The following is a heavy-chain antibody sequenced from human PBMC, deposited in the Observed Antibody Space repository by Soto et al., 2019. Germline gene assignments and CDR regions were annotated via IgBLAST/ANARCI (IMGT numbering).Heavy chain of an antibody. D-gene: IGHD2-8*02. J-gene: IGHJ4*02. Sequence: QVQLQQWGAGLLKPSETLSLTCAVYGGSFSGYYWTWIRQPPGTGLEWIGEINHSGSTNYNPSLKSRVTISVDTSKHPFSLKRPSVTAADTAVYYCARDKITGLFDYWGQGTLVTVSS. CDR2: INHSGST. CDR3: ARDKITGLFDY. V-gene: IGHV4-34*01. CDR1: GGSFSGYY.